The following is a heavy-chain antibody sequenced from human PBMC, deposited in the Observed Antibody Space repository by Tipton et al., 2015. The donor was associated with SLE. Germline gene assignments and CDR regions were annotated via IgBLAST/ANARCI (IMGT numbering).Heavy chain of an antibody. V-gene: IGHV4-59*08. CDR1: GVSISSYY. CDR3: ARQRDLDAFDI. Sequence: TLSLTCTVSGVSISSYYWSWIRQPPGKGLEWIGYLSDIGRTNYKSSLRSRVTISVDTSRNLLSLKVTSVTAADTAVYYCARQRDLDAFDIWGQGTMVIVSS. J-gene: IGHJ3*02. CDR2: LSDIGRT.